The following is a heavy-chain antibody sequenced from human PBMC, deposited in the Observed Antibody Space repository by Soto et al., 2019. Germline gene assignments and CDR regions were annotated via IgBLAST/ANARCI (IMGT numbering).Heavy chain of an antibody. D-gene: IGHD6-13*01. CDR2: IYYSGST. J-gene: IGHJ4*02. Sequence: SQTLSLTCTVSGGSMSSSSYYWGLIRQPPGKGLEWIGSIYYSGSTYYNPSLKSRVTISVDTSKNHFSLKLSSVTAADTAVYYCATPYSSSWSFDYWGQGTLVTVSS. CDR1: GGSMSSSSYY. CDR3: ATPYSSSWSFDY. V-gene: IGHV4-39*02.